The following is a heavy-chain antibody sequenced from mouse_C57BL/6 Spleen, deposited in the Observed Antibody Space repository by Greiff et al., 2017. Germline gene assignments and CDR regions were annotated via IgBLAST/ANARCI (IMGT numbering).Heavy chain of an antibody. CDR3: ASGITTVVAFDY. V-gene: IGHV1-55*01. D-gene: IGHD1-1*01. J-gene: IGHJ2*01. Sequence: QVQLQQSGAELVKPGASVKMSCKASGYTFTSYWITWVKQRPGQGLEWIGDIYPGSGSTNYNEKFKSKATLTVDTSSSTAYMQLSSLTSEDSAVYYCASGITTVVAFDYWGQGTTLTVSS. CDR2: IYPGSGST. CDR1: GYTFTSYW.